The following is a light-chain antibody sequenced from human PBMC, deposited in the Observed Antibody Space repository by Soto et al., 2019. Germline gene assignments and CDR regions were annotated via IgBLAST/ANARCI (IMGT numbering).Light chain of an antibody. J-gene: IGLJ2*01. CDR2: EVS. Sequence: QSALTQPPSASGSPGQSVTISCTGTSSDVGGYNYVSWYQQHPGNAPKLMIYEVSKRPSGVPDRCSGSKSGNTASLTVSGLQAEDEDDYYCTSYAGSNNLVFGGGTKVTVL. V-gene: IGLV2-8*01. CDR1: SSDVGGYNY. CDR3: TSYAGSNNLV.